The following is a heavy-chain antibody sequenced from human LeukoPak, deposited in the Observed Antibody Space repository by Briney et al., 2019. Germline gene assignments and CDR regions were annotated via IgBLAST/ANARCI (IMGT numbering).Heavy chain of an antibody. Sequence: SETLSLTCTVSGGSISSYYWSWIRQPPGKGLEWIGYIYTSGSTNYNPSLKSRVTISVDTSKNQFSLKLSSVTAADTAVYYCARVTHGSGIRGYYYYGMDVWGQGTTVTVSS. CDR3: ARVTHGSGIRGYYYYGMDV. CDR1: GGSISSYY. D-gene: IGHD3-10*01. CDR2: IYTSGST. J-gene: IGHJ6*02. V-gene: IGHV4-4*09.